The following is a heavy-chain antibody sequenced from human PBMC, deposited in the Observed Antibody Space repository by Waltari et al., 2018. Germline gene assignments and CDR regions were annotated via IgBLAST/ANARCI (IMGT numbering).Heavy chain of an antibody. CDR1: GYSISSGYY. Sequence: QVQLQESGPGLVKPSETLSLTCAVSGYSISSGYYWGWIRQPPGKGLEWIGSIYHSGSTYYNPSLKSRVTISVDTSKNQFSLKLSSVTAADTAVYYCARHVEAKYSSSWDLDYWGQGTLVTVSS. CDR2: IYHSGST. CDR3: ARHVEAKYSSSWDLDY. V-gene: IGHV4-38-2*01. J-gene: IGHJ4*02. D-gene: IGHD6-13*01.